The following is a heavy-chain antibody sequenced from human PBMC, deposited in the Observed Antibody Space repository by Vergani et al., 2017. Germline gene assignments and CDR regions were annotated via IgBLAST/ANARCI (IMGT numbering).Heavy chain of an antibody. D-gene: IGHD6-6*01. Sequence: QVQLQESGPGLVKPSETLSLTCTVSGGSISSYYWSWIRQPPGKGLEWIGYIYYSGSTNYNPSLKSRVTISVDTSKNQFSLKLSSVTAADTAVYYCARLLGSSSGGDYWGQGTLVTVSS. CDR2: IYYSGST. V-gene: IGHV4-59*08. CDR3: ARLLGSSSGGDY. J-gene: IGHJ4*02. CDR1: GGSISSYY.